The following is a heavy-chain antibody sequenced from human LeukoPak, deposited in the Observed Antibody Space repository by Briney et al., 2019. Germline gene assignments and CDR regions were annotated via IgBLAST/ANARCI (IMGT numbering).Heavy chain of an antibody. CDR3: AKVESNYDILTGYYDY. CDR2: ISYDGSNK. CDR1: GFTFSSYG. D-gene: IGHD3-9*01. Sequence: GGSLRLSCAASGFTFSSYGMHWVRQAPGKGLEWVAVISYDGSNKYYADSVKGRFTISRDNSKNTLYLQMNSLRAEDTAVYYCAKVESNYDILTGYYDYWGQGTLVTVSS. J-gene: IGHJ4*02. V-gene: IGHV3-30*18.